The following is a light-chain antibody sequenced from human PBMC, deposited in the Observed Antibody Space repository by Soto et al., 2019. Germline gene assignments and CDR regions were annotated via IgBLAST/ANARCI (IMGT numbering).Light chain of an antibody. J-gene: IGLJ1*01. V-gene: IGLV2-11*01. CDR1: SSDVGGYNF. CDR2: DVT. CDR3: SSFKGTNSFV. Sequence: QSVLTQSRSVSGSPGQSVTISCTGTSSDVGGYNFVSWYQQYPGKAPKLIIYDVTKRPSGVPDRFSGSKSGNTASLTISGLQTDDEANYYCSSFKGTNSFVFGTGTKLTVL.